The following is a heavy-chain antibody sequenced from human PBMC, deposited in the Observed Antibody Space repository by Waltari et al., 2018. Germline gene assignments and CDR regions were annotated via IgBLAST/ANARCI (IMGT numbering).Heavy chain of an antibody. Sequence: QVQLQESGPGLVKPSETLSLTCTVSGGSLSSYSWSWIRQPAGKGLEWIVRIYTSGSTNYNPSLKSRVTMSVDTSKNQFSLKLSSVTAADTAVYYCASVYNRAFDIWAQGTLVTVSS. V-gene: IGHV4-4*07. CDR3: ASVYNRAFDI. CDR1: GGSLSSYS. D-gene: IGHD1-20*01. J-gene: IGHJ3*02. CDR2: IYTSGST.